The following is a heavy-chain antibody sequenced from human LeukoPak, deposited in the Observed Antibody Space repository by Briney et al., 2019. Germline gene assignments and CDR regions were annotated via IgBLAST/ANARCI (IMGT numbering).Heavy chain of an antibody. CDR2: ISGSGGST. V-gene: IGHV3-23*01. Sequence: PGGSLRLSCAASGFTFSSYAMSWVRQAPGKGLEWVSAISGSGGSTYYADSVKGRFTISRDNSKNTLYLQMNSLRAEDTAVYYCASPLQWLDDLCFDYWGQGTLVTVSS. D-gene: IGHD6-19*01. CDR3: ASPLQWLDDLCFDY. J-gene: IGHJ4*02. CDR1: GFTFSSYA.